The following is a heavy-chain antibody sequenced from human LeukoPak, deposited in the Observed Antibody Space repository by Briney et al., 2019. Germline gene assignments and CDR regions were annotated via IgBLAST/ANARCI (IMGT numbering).Heavy chain of an antibody. CDR3: AKDRWRVYYYGMDV. D-gene: IGHD6-19*01. Sequence: GRSLRLSCAASGFTFDDYTMHWVRQAPGKGLEWVSGISWNSGSIGYADSVKGRFTISRDNAKNSLYLQMNSLRAEDTALYYCAKDRWRVYYYGMDVWGQGTTVTVSS. CDR2: ISWNSGSI. J-gene: IGHJ6*02. CDR1: GFTFDDYT. V-gene: IGHV3-9*01.